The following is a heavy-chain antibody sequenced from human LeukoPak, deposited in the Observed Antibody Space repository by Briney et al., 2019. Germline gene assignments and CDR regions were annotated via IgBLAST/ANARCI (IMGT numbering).Heavy chain of an antibody. CDR2: INEDGSER. J-gene: IGHJ5*02. Sequence: GGSLRLSCAASGFTFSDYYMSWIRQAPGKGLEWVANINEDGSERNYVDSVKGRFTISRDNAKKSVYLQMNSLRGDDTAVYHCARDRPITVSGVVTLPWGQGTLVTVSS. CDR3: ARDRPITVSGVVTLP. V-gene: IGHV3-7*01. CDR1: GFTFSDYY. D-gene: IGHD3-3*01.